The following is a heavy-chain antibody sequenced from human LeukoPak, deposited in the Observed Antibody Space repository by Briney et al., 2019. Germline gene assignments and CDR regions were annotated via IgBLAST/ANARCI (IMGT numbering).Heavy chain of an antibody. CDR1: GFTFSNAW. CDR2: IKSKTDSGTT. CDR3: TYYFDSSGYSRLDY. V-gene: IGHV3-15*01. Sequence: GGSLRLSCAASGFTFSNAWMSWVRQAPGKWLEWVGRIKSKTDSGTTDYAAPVKGRFTISRDDSKNTLYLQMNSLKTEDTAVYYCTYYFDSSGYSRLDYWGQGTLVTVSS. J-gene: IGHJ4*02. D-gene: IGHD3-22*01.